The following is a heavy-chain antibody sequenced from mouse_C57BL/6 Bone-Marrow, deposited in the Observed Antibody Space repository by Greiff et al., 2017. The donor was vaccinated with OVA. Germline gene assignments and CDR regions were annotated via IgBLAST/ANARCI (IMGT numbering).Heavy chain of an antibody. CDR2: IDPSDSYT. J-gene: IGHJ3*01. Sequence: QVQLQQPGAELVRPGTSVKLSCKASGYTFTSYWMHWVKQRPGQGLEWIGVIDPSDSYTNYNQKFKGKATLTVDTSSSTAYMQLSSLTSEDSAVDYCARGRRLPWFAYWGQGTLVTVSA. CDR1: GYTFTSYW. D-gene: IGHD2-4*01. V-gene: IGHV1-59*01. CDR3: ARGRRLPWFAY.